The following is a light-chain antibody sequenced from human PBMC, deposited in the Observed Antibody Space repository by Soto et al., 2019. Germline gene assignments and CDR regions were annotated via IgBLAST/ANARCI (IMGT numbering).Light chain of an antibody. J-gene: IGLJ3*02. V-gene: IGLV1-44*01. CDR2: TDD. CDR1: SSNIGSNT. CDR3: AAWDDSLNGVV. Sequence: QSVLTQPPSASGTPGQRVTISCSGSSSNIGSNTVNWYQQFPGTAPRLLIYTDDHRPSGVPDRFSGSKSGTSASLAISALQSEDEADYCCAAWDDSLNGVVFGGGTKLTVL.